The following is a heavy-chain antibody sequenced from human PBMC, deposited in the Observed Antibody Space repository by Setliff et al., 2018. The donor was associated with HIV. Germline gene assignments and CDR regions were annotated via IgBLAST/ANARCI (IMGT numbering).Heavy chain of an antibody. CDR1: RGSFSHYY. CDR3: ARVRFNFDNVRCFDL. V-gene: IGHV4-34*01. CDR2: INQERTT. Sequence: PSETRSLTCAVYRGSFSHYYWTWIRQSPGKGLEWIAEINQERTTFYNPSRKSRVTMSLDTSRNEVSLRLNSVTAADTTPYFCARVRFNFDNVRCFDLWGPGTLVTVSS. D-gene: IGHD1-20*01. J-gene: IGHJ2*01.